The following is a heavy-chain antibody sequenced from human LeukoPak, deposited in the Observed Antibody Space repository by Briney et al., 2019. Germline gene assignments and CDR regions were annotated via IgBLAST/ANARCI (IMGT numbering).Heavy chain of an antibody. V-gene: IGHV5-51*01. CDR2: IYPGDSDT. CDR1: GYTFSSYW. CDR3: ARSSYGGLVDFDY. D-gene: IGHD4-23*01. Sequence: GESLKISCKGSGYTFSSYWIGWVRQMPGKGLEWMGIIYPGDSDTRYSPSFQGQVTISVDKSISTAYLQWSSLKASDIAMYYCARSSYGGLVDFDYWGQGTLVTVSS. J-gene: IGHJ4*02.